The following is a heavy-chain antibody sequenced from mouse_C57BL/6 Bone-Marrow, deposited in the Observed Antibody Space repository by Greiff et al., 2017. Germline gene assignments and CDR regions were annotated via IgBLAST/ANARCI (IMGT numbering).Heavy chain of an antibody. Sequence: QVQLQQSGAELVRPGASVKLSCKASGYTFTDYYINWVKQRPGQGLEWIARIYPGSGNTYYNEKFKGKATLTADKSSSTAYMELRSLTSEDSAVYFCARDYYGNYERFAYWGQGTLVTVSA. CDR2: IYPGSGNT. D-gene: IGHD2-1*01. CDR3: ARDYYGNYERFAY. V-gene: IGHV1-76*01. J-gene: IGHJ3*01. CDR1: GYTFTDYY.